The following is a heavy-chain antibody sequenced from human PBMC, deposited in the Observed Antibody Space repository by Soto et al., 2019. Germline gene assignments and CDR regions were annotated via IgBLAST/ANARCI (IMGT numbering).Heavy chain of an antibody. Sequence: QVQLVESGGGVVQPGRSLRLSCAASGFTFSSYGMHWVRQAPGKGLEWVAVIWYDGSNKYYADSVKGRFTISRDNSKNTLYLQMNSLRAEDTAVYYCATPIAAAATPPGDGMDVWGQGTTVTVSS. CDR1: GFTFSSYG. CDR3: ATPIAAAATPPGDGMDV. V-gene: IGHV3-33*01. J-gene: IGHJ6*02. CDR2: IWYDGSNK. D-gene: IGHD6-13*01.